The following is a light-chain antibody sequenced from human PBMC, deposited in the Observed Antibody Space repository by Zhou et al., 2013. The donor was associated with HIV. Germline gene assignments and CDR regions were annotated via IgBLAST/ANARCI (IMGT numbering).Light chain of an antibody. Sequence: DIQMTQSPSTLSASVGGRVTITCRASESVSGLAWYQQKPGEAPKLLIFETSRLEYGVPSRFSGSGSGTEFTLTISSLQPDDFATYYCQQYKIYPLTFGGGTKVEI. CDR1: ESVSG. J-gene: IGKJ4*01. CDR3: QQYKIYPLT. CDR2: ETS. V-gene: IGKV1-5*03.